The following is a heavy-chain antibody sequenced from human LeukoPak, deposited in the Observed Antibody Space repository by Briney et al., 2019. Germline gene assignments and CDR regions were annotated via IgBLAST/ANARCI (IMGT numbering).Heavy chain of an antibody. J-gene: IGHJ4*02. V-gene: IGHV4-38-2*01. CDR2: IYHSGST. CDR3: ARHVAPAGDGDEYFDY. D-gene: IGHD4-17*01. Sequence: PSETLSLTCAVSGYSISSGYYWGWIRQPPGKGLEWIGSIYHSGSTYYNPSLKSRVTISVDTSKNQFSLKLSSVTAADTAVYYCARHVAPAGDGDEYFDYWGQGTLVTVSS. CDR1: GYSISSGYY.